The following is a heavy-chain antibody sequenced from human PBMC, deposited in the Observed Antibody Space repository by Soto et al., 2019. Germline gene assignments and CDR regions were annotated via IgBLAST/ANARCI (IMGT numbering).Heavy chain of an antibody. J-gene: IGHJ4*02. CDR1: GYIFNSFG. V-gene: IGHV1-18*01. D-gene: IGHD4-17*01. CDR3: ARRWTTGEIDY. Sequence: QVQLVQSGGEVKKPGASVKVSFKTSGYIFNSFGISWVRQAPGQGLEWMEWISAYTGNTKYAQNFQGRVTMTTDTSTSTAYMELRSLRFDDTAVYYCARRWTTGEIDYWGQGTLVTVS. CDR2: ISAYTGNT.